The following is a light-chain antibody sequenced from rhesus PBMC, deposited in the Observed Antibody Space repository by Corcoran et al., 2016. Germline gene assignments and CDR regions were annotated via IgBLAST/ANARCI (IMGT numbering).Light chain of an antibody. CDR3: LQYNSDPWT. CDR1: QGISTS. Sequence: DIQMTQSPSSLSASVGDRVTITCRASQGISTSLNWYQQKPGNAPKRLIYTTTSLEGGVPSRFSGSGSGTDFTLTISSLQPEDFATYYWLQYNSDPWTFGQGTKVDIK. J-gene: IGKJ1*01. V-gene: IGKV1-43*02. CDR2: TTT.